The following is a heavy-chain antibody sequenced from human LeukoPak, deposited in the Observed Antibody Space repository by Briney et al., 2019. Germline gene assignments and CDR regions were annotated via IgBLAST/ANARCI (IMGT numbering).Heavy chain of an antibody. J-gene: IGHJ4*02. CDR1: GFTFSSYG. D-gene: IGHD2-2*01. V-gene: IGHV3-30*03. CDR2: ISYDGSNK. CDR3: ARDVGSTSWWFDY. Sequence: GGSLRLSCAASGFTFSSYGMHWVRQAPGKGLEWVAVISYDGSNKYYADSVKGRFTTSRDNSKNTLYLQMNSLRAEDTAVYYCARDVGSTSWWFDYWGQGTLVTVSS.